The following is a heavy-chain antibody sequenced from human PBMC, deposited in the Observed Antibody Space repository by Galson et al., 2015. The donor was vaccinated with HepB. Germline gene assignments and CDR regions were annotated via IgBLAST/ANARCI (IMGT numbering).Heavy chain of an antibody. CDR3: ARGKYCSSTSCYVDYMDV. J-gene: IGHJ6*03. D-gene: IGHD2-2*01. CDR1: GYTFTRYG. Sequence: SVKVSCKASGYTFTRYGISWVRQAPGQGLEWMGWISAYNGNTNYAQKLQGRVTMTTDTSTSTAYMELRSLRSDDTAVYYCARGKYCSSTSCYVDYMDVWGKGTTVTVSS. V-gene: IGHV1-18*01. CDR2: ISAYNGNT.